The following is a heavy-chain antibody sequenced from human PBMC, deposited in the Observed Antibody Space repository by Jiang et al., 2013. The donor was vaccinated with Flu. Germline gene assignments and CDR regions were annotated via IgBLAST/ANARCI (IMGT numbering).Heavy chain of an antibody. CDR3: ARGSTAMVPYYYYGMDV. Sequence: QSGSELKKPGASVKVSCKASGYTFTSYAMNWVRQAPGQGLEWMGWINTNTGNPTYAQGFTGRFVFSLDTSVSTAYLQISSLKAEDTAVYYCARGSTAMVPYYYYGMDVWGQGTTVTVSS. CDR1: GYTFTSYA. D-gene: IGHD5-18*01. J-gene: IGHJ6*02. V-gene: IGHV7-4-1*02. CDR2: INTNTGNP.